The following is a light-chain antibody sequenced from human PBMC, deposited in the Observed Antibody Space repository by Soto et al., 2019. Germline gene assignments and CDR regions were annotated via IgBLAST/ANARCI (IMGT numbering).Light chain of an antibody. CDR3: QQYNTWPPLN. Sequence: EIVMTQSPATLSVSPGERATLSCRASQSVSGNLAWYQQKPGQAPRLLIYGASTRATGIPARFSGSGSGTEFPLTIRNLQSEDFAVYYCQQYNTWPPLNCGGGTKVEIK. CDR2: GAS. J-gene: IGKJ4*01. V-gene: IGKV3-15*01. CDR1: QSVSGN.